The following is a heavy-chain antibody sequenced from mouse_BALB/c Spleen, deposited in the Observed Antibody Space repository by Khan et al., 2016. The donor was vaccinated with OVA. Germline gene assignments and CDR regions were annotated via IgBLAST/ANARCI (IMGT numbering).Heavy chain of an antibody. Sequence: QVQLKQSGPGLVQPSQSLSITCTVSGFSLNNYSVHWVRQSPGKGLEWLGVIWSAGSTDYNAAFISRLTISKDNSRSQVFFQMNSLQPNDTAIYYCARRGYDYGRGALFAYWGQGTLVTVSA. CDR1: GFSLNNYS. CDR3: ARRGYDYGRGALFAY. CDR2: IWSAGST. J-gene: IGHJ3*01. V-gene: IGHV2-2*02. D-gene: IGHD2-4*01.